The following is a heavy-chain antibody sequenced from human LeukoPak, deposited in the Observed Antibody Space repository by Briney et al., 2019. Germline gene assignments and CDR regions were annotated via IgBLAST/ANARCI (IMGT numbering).Heavy chain of an antibody. Sequence: PSETLSLTCAVYGGSFSGYYWTWIRQPPGKGLEWIGEINHSGTTNYNPSLKSRVTMSVDTSKNQFSLKLTSVTAADTAVYYCARGEVGDGYNYFCFDFWGQGTLVSVSS. V-gene: IGHV4-34*01. CDR1: GGSFSGYY. CDR3: ARGEVGDGYNYFCFDF. D-gene: IGHD5-24*01. J-gene: IGHJ4*02. CDR2: INHSGTT.